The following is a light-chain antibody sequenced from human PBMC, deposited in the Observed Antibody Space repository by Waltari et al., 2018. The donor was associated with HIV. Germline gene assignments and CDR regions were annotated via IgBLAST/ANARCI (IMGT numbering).Light chain of an antibody. CDR3: AAWDDSLNGVV. CDR1: TSNLGNNA. V-gene: IGLV1-36*01. CDR2: YDD. J-gene: IGLJ2*01. Sequence: QSVLTQPPSVSEAPRQRVTISCSGSTSNLGNNAVHGYQQLPGKPPKLLIYYDDLLASGVSDRFSGSKSGTSASLAISGLQSEDESDYYCAAWDDSLNGVVFGGGTKLTVL.